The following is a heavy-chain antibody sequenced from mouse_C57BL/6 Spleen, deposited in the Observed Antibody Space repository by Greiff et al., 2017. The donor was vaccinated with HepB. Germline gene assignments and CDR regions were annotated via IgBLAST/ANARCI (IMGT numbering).Heavy chain of an antibody. Sequence: EVQLQESGPELVKPGASVKIPCKAYGYTFTDYNMDWVKQSHGKSLEWIGDINPNNGGTIYNQKFKGKATLTVDKSSSTAYMELRSLTSEDTAVYYCARYGPRAMDYWGQGTSVTVSS. CDR2: INPNNGGT. V-gene: IGHV1-18*01. J-gene: IGHJ4*01. D-gene: IGHD1-1*02. CDR3: ARYGPRAMDY. CDR1: GYTFTDYN.